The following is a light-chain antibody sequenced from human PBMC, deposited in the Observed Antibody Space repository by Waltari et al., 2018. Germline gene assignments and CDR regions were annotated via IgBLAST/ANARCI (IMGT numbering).Light chain of an antibody. CDR2: NND. CDR1: SSNIGSDT. Sequence: QSVLTQPPSASGAPGQRVTISCSGSSSNIGSDTVKWYQQLPGTAPKLLIYNNDKRPSGVPYRFSGSKSVTSSSLAISGLQSEDEADYYCVTWDESLNGPVFGGGTKLTVL. CDR3: VTWDESLNGPV. J-gene: IGLJ3*02. V-gene: IGLV1-44*01.